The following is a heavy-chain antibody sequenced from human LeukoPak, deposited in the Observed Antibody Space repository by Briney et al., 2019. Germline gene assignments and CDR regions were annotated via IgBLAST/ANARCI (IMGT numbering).Heavy chain of an antibody. V-gene: IGHV4-59*01. D-gene: IGHD3-22*01. Sequence: SETLSLTCTVSGGSISSYYWSWIRQPPGKGLEWIGYIYYSGSTNYNPSLKSRVTISVDTSKNQFSLMLSSVTAADTAVYYCARGYDSSAYYPFNYWGQGTLVTVSS. J-gene: IGHJ4*02. CDR1: GGSISSYY. CDR2: IYYSGST. CDR3: ARGYDSSAYYPFNY.